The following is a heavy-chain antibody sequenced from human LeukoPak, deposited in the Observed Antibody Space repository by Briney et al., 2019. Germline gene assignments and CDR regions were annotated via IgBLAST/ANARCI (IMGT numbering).Heavy chain of an antibody. D-gene: IGHD6-13*01. CDR3: ARDPGYSSSWLLQGSRFDP. CDR1: GDSVSSNSAA. CDR2: TYYRSKWYN. Sequence: SQTLSLTCAISGDSVSSNSAAWNWIRQSPSRGLEWLGRTYYRSKWYNDYAVSVKSRITINPDTSKNQFSLQLNSVTPEDTAVYYCARDPGYSSSWLLQGSRFDPWGQGTLVTVSS. J-gene: IGHJ5*02. V-gene: IGHV6-1*01.